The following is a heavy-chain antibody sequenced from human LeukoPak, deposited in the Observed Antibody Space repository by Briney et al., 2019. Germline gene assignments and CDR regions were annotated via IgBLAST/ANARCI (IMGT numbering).Heavy chain of an antibody. CDR1: GFTFSSYW. V-gene: IGHV3-7*01. Sequence: PGGSLRLSCAASGFTFSSYWMSWVRQAPGKGLEWVANIKQDGSEKYYVDSVKGRFTISRDNAKNSLYLQMNSLRAEDTAVYYCASGIAARSNYYYYMDVWGKGTTVTVSS. CDR2: IKQDGSEK. J-gene: IGHJ6*03. D-gene: IGHD6-6*01. CDR3: ASGIAARSNYYYYMDV.